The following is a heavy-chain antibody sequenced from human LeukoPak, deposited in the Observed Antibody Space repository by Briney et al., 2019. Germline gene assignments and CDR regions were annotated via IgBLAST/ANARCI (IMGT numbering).Heavy chain of an antibody. D-gene: IGHD3-16*01. J-gene: IGHJ5*02. CDR3: ARGLRRGVRPYNWFDP. CDR1: GGSFSGYY. Sequence: SETLSLTCAVYGGSFSGYYWSWIRQPPGKGLEWIGEINHSGSTDYNPSLKSRVTISVDTSRNQFSLKLSSVTAADTAVYYCARGLRRGVRPYNWFDPWGQGTLVTVSS. CDR2: INHSGST. V-gene: IGHV4-34*01.